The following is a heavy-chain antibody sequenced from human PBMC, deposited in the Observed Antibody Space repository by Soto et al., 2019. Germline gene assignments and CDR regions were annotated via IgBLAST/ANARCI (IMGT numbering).Heavy chain of an antibody. J-gene: IGHJ6*02. Sequence: AASVKVSCKASGYTFTSYAMHWVRQAPGQRLEWMGWINAGNGNTKYSQKFQGRVTITRDTSASTAYMELSSLRSEDTAVYYCARDRGIYDFWSGYYTGFYGMDVWGQGTTVTVSS. CDR3: ARDRGIYDFWSGYYTGFYGMDV. CDR2: INAGNGNT. V-gene: IGHV1-3*01. CDR1: GYTFTSYA. D-gene: IGHD3-3*01.